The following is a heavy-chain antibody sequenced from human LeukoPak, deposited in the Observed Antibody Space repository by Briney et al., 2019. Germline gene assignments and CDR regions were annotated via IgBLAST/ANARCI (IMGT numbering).Heavy chain of an antibody. CDR1: GGSISSYY. Sequence: SETLSLTCTVSGGSISSYYWSWIRQPPGKGLEWIGEINHSGSTNYNPSLKSRVTISVDTSKNQFSLKLSSVTAADTAVYYCARGIMITFGGVIAPFDYWGQGTLVTVSS. CDR3: ARGIMITFGGVIAPFDY. CDR2: INHSGST. D-gene: IGHD3-16*02. J-gene: IGHJ4*02. V-gene: IGHV4-34*01.